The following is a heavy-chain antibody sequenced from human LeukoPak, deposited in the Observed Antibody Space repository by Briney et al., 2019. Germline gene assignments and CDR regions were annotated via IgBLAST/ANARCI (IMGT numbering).Heavy chain of an antibody. D-gene: IGHD6-19*01. CDR2: IFYSGST. V-gene: IGHV4-61*08. Sequence: SETLSLTCTVSGGSISSGGYYWSWIRQHPGKGLEWIGFIFYSGSTNYNPSLKSRVTVSVDTSKNQFSLKLTSVTAADTAVYYCARLYSDGWYYFDNWGQGTLVTVSS. CDR1: GGSISSGGYY. J-gene: IGHJ4*02. CDR3: ARLYSDGWYYFDN.